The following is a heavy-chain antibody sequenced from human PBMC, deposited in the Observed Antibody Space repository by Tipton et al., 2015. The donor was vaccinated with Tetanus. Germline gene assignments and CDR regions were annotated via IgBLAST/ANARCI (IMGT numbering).Heavy chain of an antibody. D-gene: IGHD3-16*01. V-gene: IGHV4-61*05. CDR1: GDSISSSSHY. CDR3: ARGSRVLGPWFY. Sequence: TLSLTCTVSGDSISSSSHYWGWIRQPPGKGLEWIGYIYYSGSTNYNPSLKSRVTISVDTSKNQFSLKLSSVTAADTAVYYCARGSRVLGPWFYWGQGTLVTVSS. J-gene: IGHJ4*02. CDR2: IYYSGST.